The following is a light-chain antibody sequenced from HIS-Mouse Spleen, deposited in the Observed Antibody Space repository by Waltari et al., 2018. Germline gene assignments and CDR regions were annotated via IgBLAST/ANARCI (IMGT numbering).Light chain of an antibody. Sequence: QSALTQPASVSGSPGQSIPTSCTGTRSAVGSFNLVSWYQQHPGKAPKLMIYEDSKRPSGVSNRFSGSKSGNTASLTISGLQAEDEADYYCCSYAGSSTWVFGGGTKLTVL. CDR3: CSYAGSSTWV. CDR1: RSAVGSFNL. V-gene: IGLV2-23*01. CDR2: EDS. J-gene: IGLJ3*02.